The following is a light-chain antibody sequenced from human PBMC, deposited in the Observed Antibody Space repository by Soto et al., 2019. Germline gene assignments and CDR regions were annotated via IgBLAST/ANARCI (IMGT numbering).Light chain of an antibody. CDR2: DVS. V-gene: IGLV2-14*01. CDR3: SSYTSSSTV. CDR1: SIDVGGYNY. Sequence: QSVLTQPRSVSGSPGQSVTISCTGTSIDVGGYNYVSWYQQHPGKAPKLMIYDVSNRPSGVSNRFSGSKSGNTASLTISGLQAEDEADYYCSSYTSSSTVFGTGTKVTVL. J-gene: IGLJ1*01.